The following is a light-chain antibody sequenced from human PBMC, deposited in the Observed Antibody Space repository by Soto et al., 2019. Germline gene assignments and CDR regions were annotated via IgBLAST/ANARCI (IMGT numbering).Light chain of an antibody. CDR2: GPS. V-gene: IGKV3-15*01. CDR3: QQYHIWPPWT. Sequence: IGRTQSRETLSVSPGGGGTLCCRVSQSIRSTFSLYQLSPGQAPRLLTYGPSTRADCIPARFTRSGSGPEFTLTITSLQSEVLAVYSCQQYHIWPPWTSGQWTKVDI. J-gene: IGKJ1*01. CDR1: QSIRST.